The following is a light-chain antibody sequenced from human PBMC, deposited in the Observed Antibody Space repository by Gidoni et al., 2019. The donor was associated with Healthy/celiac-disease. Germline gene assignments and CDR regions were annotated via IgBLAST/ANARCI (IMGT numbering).Light chain of an antibody. CDR3: QQRSNWPPIT. J-gene: IGKJ5*01. CDR2: EAS. Sequence: EIVLTQSPATLSLSPGARATLSCRASQSVSSYLAWYQQKPGQAPRLLIYEASNRATGIPARFSGSGCGTDFTLTISSLEHEDFAVYYCQQRSNWPPITFGQGTRLEIK. CDR1: QSVSSY. V-gene: IGKV3-11*01.